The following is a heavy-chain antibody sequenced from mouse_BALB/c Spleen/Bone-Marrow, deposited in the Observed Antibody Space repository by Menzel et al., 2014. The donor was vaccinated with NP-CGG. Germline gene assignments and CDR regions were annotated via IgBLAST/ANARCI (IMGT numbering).Heavy chain of an antibody. CDR1: GYTFTAYV. Sequence: VQLQQSGPELVKPGASVKMSCKASGYTFTAYVMHWVQQKPGLGLEWIGYINPYNDGTKYNEKFKGKATLTSDKSSSTAYMELSSLTSEDSAVYYCAREGGLRRGDYYAMDYWGQGTSVTVSS. CDR2: INPYNDGT. J-gene: IGHJ4*01. CDR3: AREGGLRRGDYYAMDY. V-gene: IGHV1-14*01. D-gene: IGHD2-4*01.